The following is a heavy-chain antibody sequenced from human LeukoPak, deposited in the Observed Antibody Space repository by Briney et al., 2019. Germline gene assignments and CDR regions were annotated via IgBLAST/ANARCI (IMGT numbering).Heavy chain of an antibody. J-gene: IGHJ6*03. V-gene: IGHV4-59*01. CDR3: AGGPLPKGTYYDFWSGYYPSYYYYYMDV. CDR1: GGSISSYY. Sequence: SETLSLTCTVSGGSISSYYWSWIRQPPGKGLEWIGYIYYSGSTNYNPSLKSRVTISVDTSKNQFSLKLSSVTAADTAVYYCAGGPLPKGTYYDFWSGYYPSYYYYYMDVWGKGTTVTVSS. CDR2: IYYSGST. D-gene: IGHD3-3*01.